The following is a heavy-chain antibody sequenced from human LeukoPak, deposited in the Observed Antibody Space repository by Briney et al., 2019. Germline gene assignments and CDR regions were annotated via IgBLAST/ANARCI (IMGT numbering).Heavy chain of an antibody. CDR3: AREGGYSYEIDY. CDR1: GFTFSSYA. V-gene: IGHV3-30*04. CDR2: ISYDGSNK. D-gene: IGHD5-18*01. Sequence: PGGSLRLSRAASGFTFSSYAIHWVRQAPGKGLEWVAVISYDGSNKYYADSVKGRFTISRDNSKNTLYLQMNSLRAEDTAVYYCAREGGYSYEIDYWGQGTLVTVSS. J-gene: IGHJ4*02.